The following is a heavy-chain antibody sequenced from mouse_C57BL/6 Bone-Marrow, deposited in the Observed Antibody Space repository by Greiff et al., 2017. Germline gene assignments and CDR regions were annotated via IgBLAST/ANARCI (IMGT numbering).Heavy chain of an antibody. CDR2: ISNLAYSI. V-gene: IGHV5-15*01. CDR1: GFTFSDYG. D-gene: IGHD2-3*01. CDR3: ARSGDCYYPYYFDY. Sequence: EVQVVESGGGLVQPGGSLKLSCAASGFTFSDYGMAWVRQAPRKGPEWVAFISNLAYSIYYADTVTGRFTISRENAKNTLYLGMSSLRSEDTAMYYCARSGDCYYPYYFDYWGQGTTLTVSS. J-gene: IGHJ2*01.